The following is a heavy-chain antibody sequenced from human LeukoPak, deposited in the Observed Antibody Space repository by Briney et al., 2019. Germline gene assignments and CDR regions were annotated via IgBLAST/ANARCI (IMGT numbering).Heavy chain of an antibody. CDR2: INEDGSST. CDR3: TTDTFGARDS. D-gene: IGHD3-10*01. CDR1: GYTFSGYW. Sequence: GGSLRLSCAASGYTFSGYWMHWVRQGPGKGLVWVSRINEDGSSTSYAESVRGRFTISRDNAKNTLCLQMNSLRAEDAAVYYCTTDTFGARDSWGQGTLVTVSS. J-gene: IGHJ4*02. V-gene: IGHV3-74*01.